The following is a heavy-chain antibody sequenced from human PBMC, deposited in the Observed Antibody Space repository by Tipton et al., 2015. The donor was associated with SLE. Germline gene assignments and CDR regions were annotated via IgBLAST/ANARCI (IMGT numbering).Heavy chain of an antibody. V-gene: IGHV4-39*07. J-gene: IGHJ5*02. D-gene: IGHD7-27*01. CDR2: IYYSGST. Sequence: TLSLTCTVSGGSISSSSYYWGWIRQPPGKGLEWIGSIYYSGSTYYNPSLKSRVTISVDTSKNQFSLKLSSVTAADTAVYYCATVLTGDPGGWFDPWGQGTLVTVSS. CDR3: ATVLTGDPGGWFDP. CDR1: GGSISSSSYY.